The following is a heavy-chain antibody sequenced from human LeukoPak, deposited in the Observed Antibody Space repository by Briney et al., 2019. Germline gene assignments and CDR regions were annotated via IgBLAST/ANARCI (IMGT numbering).Heavy chain of an antibody. J-gene: IGHJ4*02. D-gene: IGHD3-9*01. Sequence: GGSLRLSCAASGFTFSSYSMNWVRQAPGKGLEWVSSISSSSSYIYYADSVKGRFTISRDNAKNSLYLQMNSLRAEDTAVYYCARSPILTGPFDYWGQGTLVTVSS. CDR3: ARSPILTGPFDY. CDR1: GFTFSSYS. V-gene: IGHV3-21*01. CDR2: ISSSSSYI.